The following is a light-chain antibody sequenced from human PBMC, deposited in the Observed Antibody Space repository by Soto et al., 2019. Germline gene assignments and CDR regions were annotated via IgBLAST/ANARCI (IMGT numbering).Light chain of an antibody. Sequence: QSVLTQPPSVSAAPGQKVTISCSGSSSTIGTNYVSWYQHLPGTTPKLLINENDRRPSGIPDRFSGSKTGTSATLVITGLQTGDEAEYFCATWDTNLKGVVFGGGTKVTVL. J-gene: IGLJ2*01. CDR1: SSTIGTNY. CDR3: ATWDTNLKGVV. V-gene: IGLV1-51*01. CDR2: END.